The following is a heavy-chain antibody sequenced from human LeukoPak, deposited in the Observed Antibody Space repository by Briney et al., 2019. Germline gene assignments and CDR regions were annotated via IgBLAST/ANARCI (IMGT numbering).Heavy chain of an antibody. CDR2: ISSDGSST. Sequence: PGGSLRLSCAASGLTFRNHWMHWVRQTPGKGLVWVSRISSDGSSTTYADSVKGRFTISRDNAKNTLYLQMNNLRAEDTAMYYCARDQRVTGRPDIDYWGQGTLVIVSS. V-gene: IGHV3-74*03. J-gene: IGHJ4*02. D-gene: IGHD6-6*01. CDR3: ARDQRVTGRPDIDY. CDR1: GLTFRNHW.